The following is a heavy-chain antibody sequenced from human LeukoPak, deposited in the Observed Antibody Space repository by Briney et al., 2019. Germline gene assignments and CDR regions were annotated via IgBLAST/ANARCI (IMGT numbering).Heavy chain of an antibody. D-gene: IGHD6-19*01. Sequence: PGGSLRLSCAASGFTFSSYAMHWVRQAPGKGLEWVAVISYDGSNKYYADSVKGRFTISRDNSKNTLYLQVNSLRAEDTAVYYCARGGYSSDWYYFDYGAREPLVTVS. CDR1: GFTFSSYA. CDR3: ARGGYSSDWYYFDY. V-gene: IGHV3-30*04. J-gene: IGHJ4*02. CDR2: ISYDGSNK.